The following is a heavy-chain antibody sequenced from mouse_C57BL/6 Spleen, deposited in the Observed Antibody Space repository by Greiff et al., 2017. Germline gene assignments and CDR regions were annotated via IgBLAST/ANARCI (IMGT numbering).Heavy chain of an antibody. CDR2: IRPNSGST. D-gene: IGHD2-3*01. CDR1: GYTFTSYW. CDR3: VRYDGYVYY. Sequence: VQLQQPGAELVKPGASVKLSCKASGYTFTSYWMHWVKQRPGQGLEWIGMIRPNSGSTNYNEKFKSKATLTVDKSSSTAYMRLSSLTSEDSAVYCGVRYDGYVYYWGEGTTLTVSS. V-gene: IGHV1-64*01. J-gene: IGHJ2*01.